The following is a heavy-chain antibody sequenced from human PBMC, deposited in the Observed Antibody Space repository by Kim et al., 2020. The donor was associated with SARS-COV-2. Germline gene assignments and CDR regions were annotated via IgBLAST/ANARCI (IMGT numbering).Heavy chain of an antibody. J-gene: IGHJ5*02. D-gene: IGHD4-17*01. Sequence: SETLSLTCTVSGGSISSSSYYWGWIRQPPGKGLEWIGSIYYSGSTYYNPSLKSRVTISVDTSKNQFSLKLSSVTAADTAVYYCARHVDGDWFDPWGQGTL. CDR3: ARHVDGDWFDP. CDR1: GGSISSSSYY. V-gene: IGHV4-39*01. CDR2: IYYSGST.